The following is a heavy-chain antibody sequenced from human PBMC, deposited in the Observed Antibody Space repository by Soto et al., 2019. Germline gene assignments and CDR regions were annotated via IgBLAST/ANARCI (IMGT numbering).Heavy chain of an antibody. CDR2: ISYDGSNK. V-gene: IGHV3-30*18. CDR3: AKEANWELKPTTRDDAFDI. J-gene: IGHJ3*02. D-gene: IGHD3-10*01. Sequence: PVGSLRLSCAASGFTFSSYGTHWVRQAPGKGLEWVAVISYDGSNKYYADSVKGRFTISRDNSKNTLYLQMNSLRAEDTAVYYCAKEANWELKPTTRDDAFDIWGQGTMVTVS. CDR1: GFTFSSYG.